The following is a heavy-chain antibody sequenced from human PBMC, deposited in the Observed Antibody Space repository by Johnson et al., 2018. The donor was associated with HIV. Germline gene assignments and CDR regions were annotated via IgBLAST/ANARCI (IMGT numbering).Heavy chain of an antibody. D-gene: IGHD6-13*01. Sequence: MQLVESGGGLVQPVGSLRLSCAASGFTFSSYWMHWVRQAPGKGLVWVSRINSDGSTTSYADSVKGRFTISRDNAKNTLYLQMNRLRAEDTAVYYCALSGGAAAYDAFDIWGQGTMVTVSS. CDR1: GFTFSSYW. CDR3: ALSGGAAAYDAFDI. J-gene: IGHJ3*02. CDR2: INSDGSTT. V-gene: IGHV3-74*01.